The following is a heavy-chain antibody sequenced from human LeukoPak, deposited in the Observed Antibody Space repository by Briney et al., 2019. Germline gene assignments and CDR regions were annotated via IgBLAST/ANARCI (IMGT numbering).Heavy chain of an antibody. V-gene: IGHV3-21*01. D-gene: IGHD6-13*01. Sequence: GGSLRLSCAASGFTFSTYSMNWVRQAPGKGLEWVSSISSSSSYIYYADSAKGRFTISRDNAKNSLYLQMNSLRAEDTAVYYCARVFSRSLVGDYWGQGTLVTVSS. J-gene: IGHJ4*02. CDR3: ARVFSRSLVGDY. CDR2: ISSSSSYI. CDR1: GFTFSTYS.